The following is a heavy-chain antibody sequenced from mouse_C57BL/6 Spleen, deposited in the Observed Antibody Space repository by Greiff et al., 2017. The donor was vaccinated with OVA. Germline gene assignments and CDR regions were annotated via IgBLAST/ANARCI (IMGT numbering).Heavy chain of an antibody. V-gene: IGHV1-26*01. CDR1: GYTFTDYY. Sequence: VQLQQSGPELVKPGASVKISCKASGYTFTDYYMNWVKQSHGKSLEWIGDINPNNGGTSYNQKFKGKATLTVDKSSSTAYMELRSLTSEDSAVYYCARVGLRPYWGQGTTLTVSS. CDR3: ARVGLRPY. J-gene: IGHJ2*01. CDR2: INPNNGGT. D-gene: IGHD2-4*01.